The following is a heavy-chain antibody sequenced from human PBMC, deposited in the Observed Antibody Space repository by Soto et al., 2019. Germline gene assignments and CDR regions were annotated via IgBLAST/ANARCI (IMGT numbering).Heavy chain of an antibody. D-gene: IGHD2-15*01. CDR1: GDSISSYY. CDR3: AKDGGYCSGGYCSPGP. J-gene: IGHJ5*02. Sequence: SETLSLTCTVSGDSISSYYWSGIRQPPGKGLEWIGYIYYSRNTNYNPSLKSRVTISVDTSKNQFSLYLQMDSLRADDTAVYYCAKDGGYCSGGYCSPGPWGQGTLVTVSS. CDR2: IYYSRNT. V-gene: IGHV4-59*08.